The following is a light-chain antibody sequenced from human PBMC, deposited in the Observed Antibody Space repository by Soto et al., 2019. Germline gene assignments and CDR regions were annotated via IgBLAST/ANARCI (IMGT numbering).Light chain of an antibody. V-gene: IGKV3-20*01. CDR2: GAS. J-gene: IGKJ5*01. Sequence: DIVMTQSPATLSLSPGDRATLYCRASQSISSYLAWYQQKPGQAPRLLIYGASSRATGIPDRFSGSGSGTDFTLTISRLEPEDFAVYYCQQYGSSPVTFGQGTRLEIK. CDR3: QQYGSSPVT. CDR1: QSISSY.